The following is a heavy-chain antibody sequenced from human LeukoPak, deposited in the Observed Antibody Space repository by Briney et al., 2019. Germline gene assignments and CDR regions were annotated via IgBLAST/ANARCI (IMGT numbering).Heavy chain of an antibody. D-gene: IGHD6-13*01. CDR3: ARDSDRLPIAAAADY. J-gene: IGHJ4*02. V-gene: IGHV1-3*01. Sequence: ASVKVSCKASGYTFTSYAMHWVRQAPGQRLEWMGWINAGNGNTKYSQKFQGRVTITRDTSASTAYIELISLISEDTAVYYCARDSDRLPIAAAADYWGQGTLVTVSS. CDR1: GYTFTSYA. CDR2: INAGNGNT.